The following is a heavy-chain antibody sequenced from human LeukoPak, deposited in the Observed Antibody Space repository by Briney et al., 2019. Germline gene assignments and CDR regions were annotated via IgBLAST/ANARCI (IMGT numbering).Heavy chain of an antibody. CDR2: IKSKTDGGTT. Sequence: GGSLRLSCAASGFTVSDKYMSWVRQTPGKGLEWVGRIKSKTDGGTTDYAAPVKGRFTISRDDSKNTLYLQMNSLKTEDTAVYYCSARGFMGVWGQGTLVTVSS. V-gene: IGHV3-15*01. D-gene: IGHD3-16*01. CDR3: SARGFMGV. CDR1: GFTVSDKY. J-gene: IGHJ4*02.